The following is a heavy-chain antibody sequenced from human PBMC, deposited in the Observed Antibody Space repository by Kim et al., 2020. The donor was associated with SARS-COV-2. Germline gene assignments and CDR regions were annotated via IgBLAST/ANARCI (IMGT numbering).Heavy chain of an antibody. J-gene: IGHJ2*01. CDR1: GGSLIGYY. CDR2: IGHSGST. CDR3: ARRLAAAGFWYFDL. D-gene: IGHD6-13*01. Sequence: SETLSLTCALYGGSLIGYYWSWIRLPPGKGLEWVGEIGHSGSTNYNPSLVSRVTVSLDTSKNQVSLKLTSVTAADTAVYYCARRLAAAGFWYFDLWGRGALVAVSS. V-gene: IGHV4-34*01.